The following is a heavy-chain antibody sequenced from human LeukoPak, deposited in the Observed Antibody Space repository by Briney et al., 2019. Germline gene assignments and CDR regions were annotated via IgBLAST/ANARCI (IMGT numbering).Heavy chain of an antibody. CDR3: AKVYGRFGELSYYGMDV. V-gene: IGHV3-48*01. D-gene: IGHD3-10*01. Sequence: GGSLRLSCAASGFTFSSYSMNWVRQAPGKGLEWVSYISGSSSTIYSADSVKGRFTISRDNSKNTLYLQMNSLRAEDTAVYYCAKVYGRFGELSYYGMDVWGQGTTVTVSS. J-gene: IGHJ6*02. CDR2: ISGSSSTI. CDR1: GFTFSSYS.